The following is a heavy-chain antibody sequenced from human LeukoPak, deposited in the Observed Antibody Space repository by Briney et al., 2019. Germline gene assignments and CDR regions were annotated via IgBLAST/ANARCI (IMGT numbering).Heavy chain of an antibody. V-gene: IGHV3-23*01. J-gene: IGHJ4*02. CDR3: ARDGGGWYYFDY. CDR1: GFTFSSYA. CDR2: ISGSGGST. D-gene: IGHD2-15*01. Sequence: PGGSLRLSCAASGFTFSSYAMSWVRQAPGKGLEWVSAISGSGGSTYYADSVKGRFTISRGNSKNTLYLQMNSLRAEDTAVYYCARDGGGWYYFDYWGQGTLVTVSS.